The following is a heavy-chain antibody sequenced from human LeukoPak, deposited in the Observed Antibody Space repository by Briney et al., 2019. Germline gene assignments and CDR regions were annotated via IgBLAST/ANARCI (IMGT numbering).Heavy chain of an antibody. CDR1: GYTFTGYY. D-gene: IGHD5-12*01. Sequence: GASVKVSCKASGYTFTGYYMHWVRQAPGQGLEWMGWINPNSGGTNYAQKFQGRVTMTRDTSISTAYMELSRLRSDDAAVYYCARGSGYSGYDQDYGGQGTLVTVSS. CDR3: ARGSGYSGYDQDY. CDR2: INPNSGGT. V-gene: IGHV1-2*02. J-gene: IGHJ4*02.